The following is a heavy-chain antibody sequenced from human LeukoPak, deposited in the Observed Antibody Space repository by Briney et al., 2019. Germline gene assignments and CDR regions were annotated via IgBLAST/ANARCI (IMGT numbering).Heavy chain of an antibody. Sequence: GGSLRLSCAASGFTFSSYSMTWVRQAPGKGLEWVSSISSSSSYIYYADSVKGRFTISRDNAKNSLYLQMNSLRAEDTAVYYCARVASARHSKPRNRAGYNLRSWFDPWGQGTLVTVSS. CDR1: GFTFSSYS. CDR3: ARVASARHSKPRNRAGYNLRSWFDP. D-gene: IGHD5-24*01. CDR2: ISSSSSYI. J-gene: IGHJ5*02. V-gene: IGHV3-21*04.